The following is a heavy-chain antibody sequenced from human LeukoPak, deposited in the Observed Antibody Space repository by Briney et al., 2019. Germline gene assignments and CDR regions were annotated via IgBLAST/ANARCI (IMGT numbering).Heavy chain of an antibody. CDR2: IYYSGST. CDR1: GFTFSSYG. J-gene: IGHJ6*03. Sequence: GSLRLSCAASGFTFSSYGMNWIRQPPGKGLEWIGYIYYSGSTNYNPSLKSRVTISVDTSKNQFSLKLSSVTAADTAVYYCARLGDFYYYYYYMDVWGKGTTVTVSS. V-gene: IGHV4-59*01. CDR3: ARLGDFYYYYYYMDV. D-gene: IGHD3-16*01.